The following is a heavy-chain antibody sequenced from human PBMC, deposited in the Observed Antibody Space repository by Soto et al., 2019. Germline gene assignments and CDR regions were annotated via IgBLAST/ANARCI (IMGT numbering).Heavy chain of an antibody. CDR1: GLSFASYA. Sequence: EVQFLESGGGVVRPGGSLRLSCVASGLSFASYAMTWVRQSSGKGLGWVACITGSGAVISYTDSVRGLFTIARDNFKNTLHLQVDRLRAGEAAVYHWGKGPNGDHVGAFDFWGQGTTVIVSS. CDR3: GKGPNGDHVGAFDF. D-gene: IGHD4-17*01. V-gene: IGHV3-23*01. CDR2: ITGSGAVI. J-gene: IGHJ3*01.